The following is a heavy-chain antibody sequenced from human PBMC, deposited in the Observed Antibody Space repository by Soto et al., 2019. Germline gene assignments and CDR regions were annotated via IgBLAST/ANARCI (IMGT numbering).Heavy chain of an antibody. J-gene: IGHJ3*02. CDR2: ISYDGSNK. CDR3: ALISPPATADAFDI. V-gene: IGHV3-30*03. Sequence: QVQLVESGGGVVQPGRSLRLSCAASGFTFSSYGMHWVRQAPGKGLEWVAVISYDGSNKYYADSVKGRFTISRDNSKNTLYLQMNSLRAEDTAVYYCALISPPATADAFDIWGQGTMVTVSS. D-gene: IGHD2-2*01. CDR1: GFTFSSYG.